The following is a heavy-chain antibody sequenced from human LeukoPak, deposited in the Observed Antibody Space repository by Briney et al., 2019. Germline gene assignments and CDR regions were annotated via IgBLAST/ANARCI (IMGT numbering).Heavy chain of an antibody. CDR1: GYTFTGYY. CDR3: ARDRIVVVPDASHPIDY. J-gene: IGHJ4*02. V-gene: IGHV1-2*06. CDR2: INPNSGGT. Sequence: ASVKVSCKASGYTFTGYYMHWVRQAAGQGLEWMGRINPNSGGTNYAQKFQGRVTMTTDTSTSTAYMELRSLRSDDTAVHYCARDRIVVVPDASHPIDYWGQGTLVTVSS. D-gene: IGHD2-2*01.